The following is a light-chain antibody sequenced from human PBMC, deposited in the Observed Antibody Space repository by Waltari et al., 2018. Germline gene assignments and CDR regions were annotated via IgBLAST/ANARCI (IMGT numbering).Light chain of an antibody. Sequence: VLTQSPGTLFLSVGERATVSCRASESVSRDLAWYQQKPGQAPRLLIYGASTRATGIPDRFSGSGSGTDFSLTISRLEPDDFAVYYCQHYLRLPVTFGQGTTVEI. CDR1: ESVSRD. CDR2: GAS. CDR3: QHYLRLPVT. V-gene: IGKV3-20*01. J-gene: IGKJ1*01.